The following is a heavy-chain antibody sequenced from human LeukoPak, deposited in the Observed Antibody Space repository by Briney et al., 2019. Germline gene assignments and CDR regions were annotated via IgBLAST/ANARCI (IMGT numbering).Heavy chain of an antibody. D-gene: IGHD2-15*01. CDR2: ISGSGGTT. J-gene: IGHJ4*02. CDR1: GFIFSTYD. V-gene: IGHV3-23*01. Sequence: GGSLRLSCAASGFIFSTYDMSWVRQAPGKGLEWVSGISGSGGTTYDADSVKSRFTISRDNSKNTLYLQMNSLRAEDTAVYYCAKDRGGYCSGGSCQGAFHYWGQGTLVTVSS. CDR3: AKDRGGYCSGGSCQGAFHY.